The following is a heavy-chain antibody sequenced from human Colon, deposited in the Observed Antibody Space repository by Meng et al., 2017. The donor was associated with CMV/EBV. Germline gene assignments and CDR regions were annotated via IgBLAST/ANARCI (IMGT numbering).Heavy chain of an antibody. CDR1: GSTHSTFW. CDR2: VHSSGSME. CDR3: VMLPPGF. V-gene: IGHV3-74*03. J-gene: IGHJ4*02. Sequence: EVQMVESGGDLVQPGGFMRLSCAVSGSTHSTFWLDWVRQVPGKGPVWVSRVHSSGSMETYEDSVKGRFTAYRDNTKNTFYLQMNSLRDEDTAVYYCVMLPPGFWGQGTLVTVSS. D-gene: IGHD3-10*01.